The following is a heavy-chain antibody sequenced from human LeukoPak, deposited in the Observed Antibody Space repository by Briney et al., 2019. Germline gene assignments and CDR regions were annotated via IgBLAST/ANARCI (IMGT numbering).Heavy chain of an antibody. J-gene: IGHJ2*01. V-gene: IGHV3-23*01. CDR1: GYTFYNYA. D-gene: IGHD3-16*01. Sequence: GGSLRFSCAAFGYTFYNYAVTWVRQAPGKGLGWVSSISHDGVSTHYADSVKGRFTISRDNSKNTVFLHMDSLRAEDTAVYFCAKYGSGQLWLLGWYFDFWGRGTLVSVSS. CDR3: AKYGSGQLWLLGWYFDF. CDR2: ISHDGVST.